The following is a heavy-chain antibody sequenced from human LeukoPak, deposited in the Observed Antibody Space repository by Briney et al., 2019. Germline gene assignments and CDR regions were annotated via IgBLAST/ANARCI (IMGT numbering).Heavy chain of an antibody. CDR1: GFTFSSYW. D-gene: IGHD5-24*01. V-gene: IGHV3-74*01. Sequence: GGSLRLSCAASGFTFSSYWMHWVPQAPGKGLVWVSRINSDGSSTNYADSVKGRFTISRDNAKNTLYLQMNSLRAEDTAVYYCARGGRDGYNLVGYWGQGTLVTVSS. CDR2: INSDGSST. J-gene: IGHJ4*02. CDR3: ARGGRDGYNLVGY.